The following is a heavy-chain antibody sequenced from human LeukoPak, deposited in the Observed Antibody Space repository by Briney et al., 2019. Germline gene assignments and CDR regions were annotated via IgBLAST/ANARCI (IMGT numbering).Heavy chain of an antibody. CDR3: ARDRGNYYDSSGYGIGY. D-gene: IGHD3-22*01. Sequence: SVKVSCKASGGTFSSYAISWVRQAPGQGLEWMGGIIPIFGAANYAQKFQGRVTITADESTSTAYMELSSLRSEDTAVYYCARDRGNYYDSSGYGIGYWGQGTLVTVSS. CDR1: GGTFSSYA. CDR2: IIPIFGAA. V-gene: IGHV1-69*13. J-gene: IGHJ4*02.